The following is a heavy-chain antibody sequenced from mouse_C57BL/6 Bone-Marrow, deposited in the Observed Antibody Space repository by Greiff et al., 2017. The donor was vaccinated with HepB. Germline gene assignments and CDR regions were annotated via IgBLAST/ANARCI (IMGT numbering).Heavy chain of an antibody. V-gene: IGHV15-2*01. CDR1: DSEVFPIAY. CDR2: ILPSIGRT. J-gene: IGHJ2*01. D-gene: IGHD1-1*01. Sequence: VQLQQSGSELRSPGSSVKLSCKDFDSEVFPIAYMSWVRQKPGHGFEWIGGILPSIGRTIYGEKFEDKATLDADTLSNTAYLELNSLTSEDSAIYYCARLRDYYGSSYVGYWGQGTTLTVSS. CDR3: ARLRDYYGSSYVGY.